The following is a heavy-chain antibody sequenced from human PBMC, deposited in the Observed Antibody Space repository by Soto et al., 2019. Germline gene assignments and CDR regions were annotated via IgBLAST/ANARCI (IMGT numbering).Heavy chain of an antibody. CDR2: IYYSGST. V-gene: IGHV4-39*07. CDR3: ARDFWGSSSSGSLYYYGMDV. D-gene: IGHD6-6*01. CDR1: GGSISSSSYY. J-gene: IGHJ6*02. Sequence: SETLSLTCTVSGGSISSSSYYWGWIRQPPGKGLEWIGSIYYSGSTYYNPSLKSRVTISVDTSKNQFSLKLSSVTAADTAVYYCARDFWGSSSSGSLYYYGMDVWGQGTTVTVSS.